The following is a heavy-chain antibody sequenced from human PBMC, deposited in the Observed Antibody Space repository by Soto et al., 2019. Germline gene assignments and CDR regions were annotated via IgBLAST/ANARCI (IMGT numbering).Heavy chain of an antibody. CDR1: GYTFTSYG. CDR2: ISAYNGTT. Sequence: ASVKVSCKASGYTFTSYGISWVRQAPGQGLEWMGWISAYNGTTHYADSVKGRFTISRDNSKNTLYFQMNSLRAEDTAVYYCARGLDFWSGYYDQYYYGLDVWGQGTTVTVSS. CDR3: ARGLDFWSGYYDQYYYGLDV. J-gene: IGHJ6*02. D-gene: IGHD3-3*01. V-gene: IGHV1-18*01.